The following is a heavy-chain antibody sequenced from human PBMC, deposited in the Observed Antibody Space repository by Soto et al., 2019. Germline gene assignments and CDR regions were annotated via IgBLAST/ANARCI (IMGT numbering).Heavy chain of an antibody. V-gene: IGHV4-59*01. CDR1: GGSISSYY. D-gene: IGHD3-16*02. CDR2: IYYSGST. CDR3: ARVMITFGGVIVAFDY. Sequence: SETLSLTCTVSGGSISSYYWSWIRQPPGKGLEWIGYIYYSGSTNYNPSLRSRVTISVDTSKNQFSLKLSSVTAADTAVYYCARVMITFGGVIVAFDYWGQGTLVTVSS. J-gene: IGHJ4*02.